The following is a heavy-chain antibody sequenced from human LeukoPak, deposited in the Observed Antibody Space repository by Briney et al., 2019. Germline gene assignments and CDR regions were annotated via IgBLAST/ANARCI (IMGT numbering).Heavy chain of an antibody. D-gene: IGHD3-22*01. CDR3: ARDRYYDSSGDAFDI. V-gene: IGHV4-34*01. Sequence: SETLSLTCAVYGGSFSGYYWSWIRQPPGKGLEWIGEINHSGSTNYNPSLKSRVTISVDTSKNQFSLKLSSVTAADTAVYYCARDRYYDSSGDAFDIWGQGTMVTVSS. J-gene: IGHJ3*02. CDR1: GGSFSGYY. CDR2: INHSGST.